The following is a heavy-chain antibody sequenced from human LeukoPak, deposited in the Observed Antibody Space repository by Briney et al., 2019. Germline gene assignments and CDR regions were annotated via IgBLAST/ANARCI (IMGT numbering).Heavy chain of an antibody. J-gene: IGHJ4*02. Sequence: GGSLRLSCAASGFTFSSYAMSWVRQAPGKGLEWVSDISSSGGSTYYADSVKGRFTISRDNSKNTVYLQMNSLRAEDTAVYYCAKAGAVVVVAAKYFDYWGQGTLVNVSS. V-gene: IGHV3-23*01. CDR2: ISSSGGST. D-gene: IGHD2-15*01. CDR1: GFTFSSYA. CDR3: AKAGAVVVVAAKYFDY.